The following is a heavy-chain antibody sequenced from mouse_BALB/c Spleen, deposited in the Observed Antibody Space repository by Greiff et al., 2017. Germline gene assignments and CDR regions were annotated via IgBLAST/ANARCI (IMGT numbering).Heavy chain of an antibody. D-gene: IGHD2-3*01. V-gene: IGHV5-17*02. CDR1: GFTFSSFG. CDR2: ISSGSSTI. J-gene: IGHJ4*01. Sequence: EVQGVESGGGLVQPGGSRKLSCAASGFTFSSFGMHWVRQAPEKGLEWVAYISSGSSTIYYADTVKGRFPISRDNPKNTLFLQMTSLRSEDTAMYYCARSDDGYYNYYAMDYWGQGTSVTVSS. CDR3: ARSDDGYYNYYAMDY.